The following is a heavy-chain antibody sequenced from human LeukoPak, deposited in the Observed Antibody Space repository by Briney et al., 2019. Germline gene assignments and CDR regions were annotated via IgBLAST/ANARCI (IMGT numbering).Heavy chain of an antibody. Sequence: GRSLRLSCAASGFTFSSYGMHWVRQAPGKGVEWVAVISYDGSNKYYADSVKGRFTISRDNSKNTLYLQMNSLRAEDTAVYYCAKDKGSVVTATLGLDYWGQGTLVTVSS. D-gene: IGHD2-21*02. CDR3: AKDKGSVVTATLGLDY. J-gene: IGHJ4*02. V-gene: IGHV3-30*18. CDR2: ISYDGSNK. CDR1: GFTFSSYG.